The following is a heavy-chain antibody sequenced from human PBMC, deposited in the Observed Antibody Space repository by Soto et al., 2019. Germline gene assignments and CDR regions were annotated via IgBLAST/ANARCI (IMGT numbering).Heavy chain of an antibody. Sequence: QVQLVQSGAEVKKPGASVRVSCKASEDTFTTYYLHWGRQAPGQGLEWMGMIHPSGGGATYAQKFLGRLTLTRDTSTSTVFMELSSLTSDDTAVYYCARGGHITVVTASFDYWGQGTLVTVSS. CDR2: IHPSGGGA. CDR1: EDTFTTYY. J-gene: IGHJ4*02. CDR3: ARGGHITVVTASFDY. D-gene: IGHD2-21*02. V-gene: IGHV1-46*03.